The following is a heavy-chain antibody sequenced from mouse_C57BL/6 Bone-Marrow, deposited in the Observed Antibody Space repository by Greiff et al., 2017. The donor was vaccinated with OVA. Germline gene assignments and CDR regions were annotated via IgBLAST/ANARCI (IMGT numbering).Heavy chain of an antibody. V-gene: IGHV1-74*01. CDR1: GYTFTSYW. CDR2: IHPSDSDT. J-gene: IGHJ2*01. CDR3: AIRYFDY. Sequence: QVQLKESGAELVKPGASVKVSCKASGYTFTSYWMHWVKQRPGQGLEWIGRIHPSDSDTNYNQKFKGKATLTVDKSSSTAYMQLSSLISEDSAVYYCAIRYFDYWGQGTTLTVSS.